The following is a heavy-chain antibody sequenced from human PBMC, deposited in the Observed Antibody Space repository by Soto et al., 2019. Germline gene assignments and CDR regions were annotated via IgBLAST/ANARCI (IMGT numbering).Heavy chain of an antibody. V-gene: IGHV2-70*01. Sequence: SGPTLVNPTQTLTLTCTFSGFSLSTSGMCASWIRQPPGKALEWLALIDWDDDKYYSTSLKTRLTISKDTSKNQVVLTMTNMDPVDTATYYCARIRGYSYGYGNYFDYWGQGTLVTVSS. J-gene: IGHJ4*02. CDR1: GFSLSTSGMC. CDR2: IDWDDDK. CDR3: ARIRGYSYGYGNYFDY. D-gene: IGHD5-18*01.